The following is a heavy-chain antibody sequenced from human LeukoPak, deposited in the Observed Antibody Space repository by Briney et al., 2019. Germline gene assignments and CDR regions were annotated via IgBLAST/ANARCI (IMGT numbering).Heavy chain of an antibody. CDR2: ISSSRSYI. D-gene: IGHD3-22*01. J-gene: IGHJ4*02. V-gene: IGHV3-21*06. CDR3: ARDVAYYYDSSGYYYDF. Sequence: KPGGSLRLSCAASGFSFSSYSMNWVRQAPGKGLEWVSSISSSRSYIYYADSVKGRFTISRDNAKNTLYLQMNSLRAEDTAVYYCARDVAYYYDSSGYYYDFWGQGTLVTVSS. CDR1: GFSFSSYS.